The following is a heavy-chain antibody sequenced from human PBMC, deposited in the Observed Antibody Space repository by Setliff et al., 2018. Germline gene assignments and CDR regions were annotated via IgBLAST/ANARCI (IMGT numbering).Heavy chain of an antibody. CDR3: ARDEQQLQGENYFDY. D-gene: IGHD6-13*01. CDR1: GYTSTSYA. CDR2: ISAYNGNT. J-gene: IGHJ4*02. V-gene: IGHV1-18*01. Sequence: ASVKVSCKASGYTSTSYAMNWVRQAPGQGLEWMGWISAYNGNTNYAQKLQGRVTMTTDTSTSTAYMELRSLRSDDTAVYYCARDEQQLQGENYFDYWGQGTLVTVSS.